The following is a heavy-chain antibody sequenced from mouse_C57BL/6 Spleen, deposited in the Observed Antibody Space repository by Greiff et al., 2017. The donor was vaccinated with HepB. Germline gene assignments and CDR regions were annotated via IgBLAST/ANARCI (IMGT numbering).Heavy chain of an antibody. Sequence: QVHVKQPGAELVKPGASVKMSCKASGYTFTSYWITWVKQRPGQGLEWIGDIYPGSGSTNYNEKFKSKATLTVDTSSSTAYRQLSSLTSEDSAVYYCARSGLLLDYWGQGTTLTVSS. J-gene: IGHJ2*01. D-gene: IGHD1-1*01. CDR3: ARSGLLLDY. CDR2: IYPGSGST. V-gene: IGHV1-55*01. CDR1: GYTFTSYW.